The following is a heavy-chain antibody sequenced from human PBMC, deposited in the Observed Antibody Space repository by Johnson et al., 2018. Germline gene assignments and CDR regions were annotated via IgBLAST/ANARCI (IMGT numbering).Heavy chain of an antibody. D-gene: IGHD2-21*01. Sequence: VQLVESGGGLVQXGGFLRLXCGASGFTFSSHWMNWVRQVPGKGLVWVSRINNDGSSTIYADSVKGRFSVSRDNAKNTLYLHMNSLRAEDTAGYYCTRGGERGTFDIWGQGTMVTVS. CDR2: INNDGSST. V-gene: IGHV3-74*02. CDR3: TRGGERGTFDI. CDR1: GFTFSSHW. J-gene: IGHJ3*02.